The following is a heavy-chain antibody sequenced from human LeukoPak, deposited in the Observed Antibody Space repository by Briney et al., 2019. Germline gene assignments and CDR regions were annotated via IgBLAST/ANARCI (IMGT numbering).Heavy chain of an antibody. D-gene: IGHD6-19*01. CDR3: ARVGYSSDWYSFAY. Sequence: SETLSLTCAVYGGSFSGYYWSWIRQPPGKGLEWIGYIYYSGSTNYNPSLKSRVTISVDTSKNQFSLKLSSVTAADTAVYYCARVGYSSDWYSFAYWGQGTLVTVSS. V-gene: IGHV4-59*01. J-gene: IGHJ4*02. CDR1: GGSFSGYY. CDR2: IYYSGST.